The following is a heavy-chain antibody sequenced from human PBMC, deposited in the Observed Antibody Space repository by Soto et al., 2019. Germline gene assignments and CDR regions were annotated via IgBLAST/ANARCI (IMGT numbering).Heavy chain of an antibody. CDR2: IWYDGTNK. V-gene: IGHV3-33*01. J-gene: IGHJ6*02. Sequence: QVQLVESGGGVVQPGKSVRLSCTASGFIFSTYAMHWVRQAPGKGLEWVALIWYDGTNKYYRDSVEGRFTISRDNSKNTMYLQMNNLRGEDTAVYYCARQGNTSSSYFYGMDVWGPGTSVTVSS. CDR1: GFIFSTYA. CDR3: ARQGNTSSSYFYGMDV. D-gene: IGHD6-6*01.